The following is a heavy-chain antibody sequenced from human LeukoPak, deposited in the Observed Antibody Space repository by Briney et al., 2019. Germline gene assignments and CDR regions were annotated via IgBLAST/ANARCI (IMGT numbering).Heavy chain of an antibody. CDR3: ARAAVTHYYYYYYMDV. V-gene: IGHV3-7*01. D-gene: IGHD4-17*01. J-gene: IGHJ6*03. CDR2: IKQDGSEK. Sequence: PGGSLRLSCAACGFTFTSYSMSWVRQAPGKGLEWVANIKQDGSEKYYVDSVKGRFTISRDNAKNSLYLQMNSLRAEDTAVYYCARAAVTHYYYYYYMDVWGKGTTVTVSS. CDR1: GFTFTSYS.